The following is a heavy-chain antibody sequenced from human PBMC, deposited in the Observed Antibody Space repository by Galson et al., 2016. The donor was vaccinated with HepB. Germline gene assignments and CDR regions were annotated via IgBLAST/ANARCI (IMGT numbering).Heavy chain of an antibody. V-gene: IGHV3-23*01. D-gene: IGHD3-10*01. CDR1: GFTISSHA. J-gene: IGHJ5*02. CDR3: ARGLKLLYFGGLS. Sequence: SLRLSCAASGFTISSHAMSWVRQAPGKGLELVSSISAGGSSTNYADSVKGRVTISRDDSKNTVYLQMNTLRAEDTAVYYCARGLKLLYFGGLSWGQGTLVAVSS. CDR2: ISAGGSST.